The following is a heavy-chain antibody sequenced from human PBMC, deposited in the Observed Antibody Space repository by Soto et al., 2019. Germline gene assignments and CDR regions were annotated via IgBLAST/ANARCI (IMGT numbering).Heavy chain of an antibody. CDR2: IFYSGST. D-gene: IGHD2-15*01. CDR3: ARHLTYCSAGSCYSDFPYYGMDV. V-gene: IGHV4-39*01. Sequence: SETLSLTCTVSGGSISSSSYYWGWIRQPPGKGLEWIGSIFYSGSTYYKTSLKSRVTKSVDTSKNQFSLKLSSVTAADTAVYYCARHLTYCSAGSCYSDFPYYGMDVWGQGTTVTVSS. CDR1: GGSISSSSYY. J-gene: IGHJ6*02.